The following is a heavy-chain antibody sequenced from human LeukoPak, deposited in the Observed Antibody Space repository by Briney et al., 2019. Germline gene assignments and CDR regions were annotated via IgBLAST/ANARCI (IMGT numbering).Heavy chain of an antibody. J-gene: IGHJ5*02. Sequence: PGGSLRLPCAASGFTFSRYGMHWVRQAPGKGLEWLAFISYDGSNKYYADSVKGRFIISRDNSKNTLYLQMNSLRAEDTAVYYCAKNGIVVVVPTNWFDPWGQGTLVTVSS. CDR3: AKNGIVVVVPTNWFDP. CDR2: ISYDGSNK. V-gene: IGHV3-30*18. CDR1: GFTFSRYG. D-gene: IGHD2-15*01.